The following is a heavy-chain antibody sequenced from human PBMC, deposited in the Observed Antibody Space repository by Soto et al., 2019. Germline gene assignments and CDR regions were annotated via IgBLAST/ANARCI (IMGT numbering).Heavy chain of an antibody. Sequence: EVQLLESGGGLVQPGGSLRLSCAASGFTFSSYAMSCVRQAPGKGLEWVSAIRGSGGSTYYADSVKGRLTISRDNSKNTLYLQMNSLSAEDTVVDYGARGNGYSSGWFAYWGQGTLVTVP. J-gene: IGHJ4*02. CDR1: GFTFSSYA. CDR2: IRGSGGST. V-gene: IGHV3-23*01. D-gene: IGHD6-19*01. CDR3: ARGNGYSSGWFAY.